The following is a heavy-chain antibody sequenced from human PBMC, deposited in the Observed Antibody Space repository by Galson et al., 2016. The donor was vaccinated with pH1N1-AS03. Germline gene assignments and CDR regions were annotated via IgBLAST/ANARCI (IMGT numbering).Heavy chain of an antibody. CDR3: ARTAGWLPDF. CDR2: NYWDDDK. J-gene: IGHJ4*02. CDR1: GFSLTTSAVG. V-gene: IGHV2-5*02. D-gene: IGHD3-9*01. Sequence: PALVKPTQTLTLTCTFSGFSLTTSAVGVVWIRQPPGKALGWLALNYWDDDKRYNSSLKSRLTITKDTSKNQVVLTMTNMDPVDTATYYCARTAGWLPDFWGQGTLVTVSS.